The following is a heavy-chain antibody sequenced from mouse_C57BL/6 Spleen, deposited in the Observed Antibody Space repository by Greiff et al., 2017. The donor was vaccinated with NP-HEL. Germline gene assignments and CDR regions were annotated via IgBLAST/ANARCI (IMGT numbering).Heavy chain of an antibody. D-gene: IGHD1-1*01. CDR1: GYTFTSYW. CDR3: ARWSYYYGSSYFDY. V-gene: IGHV1-55*01. Sequence: QVQLQQPGAELVKPGASVKMSCKASGYTFTSYWITWVKQRPGQGLEWIGDIYPGSGSTNYNEKFKSKATLTVDTSSSTAYMQLSSLTSEDSAVYYGARWSYYYGSSYFDYWGQGTTLTVSS. J-gene: IGHJ2*01. CDR2: IYPGSGST.